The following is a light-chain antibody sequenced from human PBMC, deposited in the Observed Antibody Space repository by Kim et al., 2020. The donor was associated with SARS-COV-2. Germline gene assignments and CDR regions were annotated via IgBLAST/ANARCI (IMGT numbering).Light chain of an antibody. J-gene: IGKJ2*01. CDR3: QQYGTIPPYA. CDR1: RAFCRTC. V-gene: IGKV3-20*01. Sequence: TLPCRAKRAFCRTCLASVPAAPGRAPRLLIYSSSTRAPGTPDSFRGGGSGTDFTLTISRLDPEHFGVYYCQQYGTIPPYAFGRGTKVDSK. CDR2: SSS.